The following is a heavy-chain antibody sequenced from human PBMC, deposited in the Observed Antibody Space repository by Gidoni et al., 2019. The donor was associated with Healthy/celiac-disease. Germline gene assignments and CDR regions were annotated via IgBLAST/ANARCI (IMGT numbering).Heavy chain of an antibody. CDR3: AKVYDSSGYYSRGGTSDY. Sequence: QVQLVASGGGVVQPGRSLRLSCAASGFTFSSYGMHWVRQAPGKGLEWVAVISYDVSNKYYADSVKGRFTISRDNSKNTLYLQMNSLRAEDTAVYYCAKVYDSSGYYSRGGTSDYWGQGTLVTVSS. CDR1: GFTFSSYG. D-gene: IGHD3-22*01. CDR2: ISYDVSNK. J-gene: IGHJ4*02. V-gene: IGHV3-30*18.